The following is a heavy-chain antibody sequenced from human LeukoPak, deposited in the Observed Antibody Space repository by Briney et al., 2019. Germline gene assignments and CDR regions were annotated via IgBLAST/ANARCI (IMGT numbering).Heavy chain of an antibody. CDR2: IYHSGST. V-gene: IGHV4-30-2*01. CDR1: GGSISSGGYS. Sequence: PSETLSLTCAVSGGSISSGGYSWSWIRQPPGKGLEWIGYIYHSGSTYYNPSLKSRVTISVDRSKNQFSLKLSSVTAADTAAYYCARNILTGYYNPQGMDVWGQGTTVTVSS. J-gene: IGHJ6*02. CDR3: ARNILTGYYNPQGMDV. D-gene: IGHD3-9*01.